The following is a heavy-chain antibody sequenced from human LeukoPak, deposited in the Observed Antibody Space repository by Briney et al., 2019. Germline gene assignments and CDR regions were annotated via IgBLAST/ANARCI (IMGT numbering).Heavy chain of an antibody. CDR3: ARHGGVRYNWFDP. J-gene: IGHJ5*02. CDR2: IYTSGST. V-gene: IGHV4-4*09. CDR1: GGSVSSYY. D-gene: IGHD3-3*01. Sequence: PSETLSLTCTVSGGSVSSYYWSWIRQPPGKGLEWIGYIYTSGSTNHNPSLKSRVTISVDTSKNQFSLKLSSVTAADTAVYYCARHGGVRYNWFDPWGQGTLVTVSS.